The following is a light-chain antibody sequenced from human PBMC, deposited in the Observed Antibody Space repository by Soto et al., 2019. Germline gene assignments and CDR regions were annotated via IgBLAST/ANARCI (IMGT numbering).Light chain of an antibody. CDR3: TSYTSSNTVV. CDR2: EVS. Sequence: QSALTQPASVSGSPGQSITISCTGTSSDVGGYNYVSWYQHHPGKAPKLMIYEVSNRPSGVSNRFSGSKSGNTASLTISGLQAEDEADYYCTSYTSSNTVVFGGGTKLT. J-gene: IGLJ2*01. CDR1: SSDVGGYNY. V-gene: IGLV2-14*01.